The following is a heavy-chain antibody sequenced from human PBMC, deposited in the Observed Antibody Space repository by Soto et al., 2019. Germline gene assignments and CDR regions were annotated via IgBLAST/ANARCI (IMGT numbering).Heavy chain of an antibody. CDR3: ARGVGSGSYYNQYNWFDP. V-gene: IGHV1-18*01. CDR1: GYTFTNYG. Sequence: ASVKVSCKASGYTFTNYGISWVRQAPGQGLEWMGWISAYNGNTKYAQKLQGRVTMTTDTSTSTAYMELRSLRSDDTAVYYCARGVGSGSYYNQYNWFDPWGQGTLLTSPQ. J-gene: IGHJ5*02. CDR2: ISAYNGNT. D-gene: IGHD3-10*01.